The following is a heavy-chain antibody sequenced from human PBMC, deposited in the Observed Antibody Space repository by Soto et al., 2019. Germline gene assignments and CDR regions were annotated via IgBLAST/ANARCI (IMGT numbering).Heavy chain of an antibody. V-gene: IGHV3-11*01. D-gene: IGHD3-10*01. J-gene: IGHJ4*02. CDR3: ASLQINILLWFGDR. Sequence: PGVSLRLSCAASGCTFSDYYMSWIRQAPGKGLEWVSYISSSGSTIYYADSVKGRFTISRDNAKNSLYLQMNSLRAKDTAVYYCASLQINILLWFGDRWGQGTLVTVSS. CDR1: GCTFSDYY. CDR2: ISSSGSTI.